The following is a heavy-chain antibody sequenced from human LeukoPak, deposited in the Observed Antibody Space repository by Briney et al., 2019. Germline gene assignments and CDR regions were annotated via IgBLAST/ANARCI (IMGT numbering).Heavy chain of an antibody. CDR1: GYTFTTYW. CDR3: ARQGGIIAATGDLGAYGLDV. J-gene: IGHJ6*02. V-gene: IGHV5-51*01. Sequence: GVSLKISCKLSGYTFTTYWIGWVRQMPGKGLEWMGIIYPTDSDARYSPSFQDQVTISADKSISTAYLQWSSRKASDTAIYYCARQGGIIAATGDLGAYGLDVWGQGTTVTVSS. D-gene: IGHD2-15*01. CDR2: IYPTDSDA.